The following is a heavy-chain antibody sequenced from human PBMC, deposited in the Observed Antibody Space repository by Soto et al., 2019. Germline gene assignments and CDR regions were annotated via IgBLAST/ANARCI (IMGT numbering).Heavy chain of an antibody. Sequence: HLQESGPGLVKPSGTLSLTCDVSGGSISSSSWWTWVRQSPGKGLEWIGEIYHAGSPNYNPSFQSRVTILAYKSKNHFSLRLTSVTAADTAIYYCARGLSFRGDFDVWCQGTTGTVSS. V-gene: IGHV4-4*02. CDR3: ARGLSFRGDFDV. CDR1: GGSISSSSW. D-gene: IGHD2-21*02. J-gene: IGHJ3*01. CDR2: IYHAGSP.